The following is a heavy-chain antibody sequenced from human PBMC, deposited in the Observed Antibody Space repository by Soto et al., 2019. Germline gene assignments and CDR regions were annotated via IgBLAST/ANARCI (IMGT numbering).Heavy chain of an antibody. V-gene: IGHV3-30*18. CDR1: GFTFSSYG. CDR3: AKDLLERLVVVHYYYYYGMDV. J-gene: IGHJ6*01. D-gene: IGHD1-1*01. CDR2: ISYDGSNK. Sequence: QVQLVESGGGVVQPGRSLRLSCAASGFTFSSYGMHWVRQAPGKGLEWVAVISYDGSNKYYADSVKGRFTISRDNSKNTLYLQMNSLRAEDTAVYYCAKDLLERLVVVHYYYYYGMDVW.